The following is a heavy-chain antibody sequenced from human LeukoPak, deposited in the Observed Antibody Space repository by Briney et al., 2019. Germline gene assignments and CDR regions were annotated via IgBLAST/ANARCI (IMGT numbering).Heavy chain of an antibody. D-gene: IGHD4-11*01. V-gene: IGHV4-59*01. J-gene: IGHJ4*02. CDR1: GGPISSYY. Sequence: SETLSLTCTVSGGPISSYYWSWIRQPPGKGLEWIGYIYYSGSTNYNPSLKSRVTISVDTSKNQFSLKLSSVTAADTAVYYCASQAYSNLYYFDYWGQGTLVTVSS. CDR2: IYYSGST. CDR3: ASQAYSNLYYFDY.